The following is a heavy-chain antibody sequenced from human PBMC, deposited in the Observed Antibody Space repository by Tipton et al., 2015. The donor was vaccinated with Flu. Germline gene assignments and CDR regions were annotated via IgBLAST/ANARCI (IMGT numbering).Heavy chain of an antibody. D-gene: IGHD6-19*01. Sequence: TLSLTCTVSGYSISSGYYWGWIRQPPGKGLEWIGRIYHSGSTYYNPSLKSRVTISVDTSKNQFSLKLSSVTAADTAVYYCARAGAVAGPGVFDYWGQGTLVTVSS. CDR2: IYHSGST. J-gene: IGHJ4*02. V-gene: IGHV4-38-2*02. CDR1: GYSISSGYY. CDR3: ARAGAVAGPGVFDY.